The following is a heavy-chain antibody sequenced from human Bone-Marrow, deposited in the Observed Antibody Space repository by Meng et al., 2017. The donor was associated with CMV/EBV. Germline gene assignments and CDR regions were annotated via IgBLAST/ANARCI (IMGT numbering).Heavy chain of an antibody. V-gene: IGHV1-18*01. CDR3: AREGKADSYGLDGSYYYYGMDF. D-gene: IGHD5-18*01. CDR1: GYTFTSYG. Sequence: ASVKVSCKASGYTFTSYGISWVRQAPGQGLEWMGWISAYNGNTNYAQKLQGRVTMTTDTSTSTAYMELRSLRSDDTAVYYCAREGKADSYGLDGSYYYYGMDFWGQGTTVTVSS. CDR2: ISAYNGNT. J-gene: IGHJ6*02.